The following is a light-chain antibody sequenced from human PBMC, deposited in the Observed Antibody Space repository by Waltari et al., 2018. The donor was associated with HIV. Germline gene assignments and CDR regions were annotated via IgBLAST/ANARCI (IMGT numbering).Light chain of an antibody. CDR3: QSHDNKIFYV. CDR2: ANN. CDR1: PGNIASSY. J-gene: IGLJ1*01. V-gene: IGLV6-57*01. Sequence: FILTQPHSVSESPGKTVTISCPRRPGNIASSYLQWYQQRPGSSPTPGIYANNQRPSVVPDRFSGSIDSSSNSASLTISGLRTEDEADYYCQSHDNKIFYVFGGGTYVTVL.